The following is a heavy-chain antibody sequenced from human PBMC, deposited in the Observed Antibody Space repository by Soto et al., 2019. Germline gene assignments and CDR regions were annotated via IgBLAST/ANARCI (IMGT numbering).Heavy chain of an antibody. V-gene: IGHV3-48*01. CDR3: AKGGHYSVFDP. D-gene: IGHD6-13*01. J-gene: IGHJ5*02. CDR1: GFTFSSYS. Sequence: GGSLRLSCAASGFTFSSYSMNWVRQAPGKGLEWVSYISSSSSTIYYADSVKGRFTISRDNSNNMLYLQINSLRAEDTAVYYCAKGGHYSVFDPWGQGTLVTGSS. CDR2: ISSSSSTI.